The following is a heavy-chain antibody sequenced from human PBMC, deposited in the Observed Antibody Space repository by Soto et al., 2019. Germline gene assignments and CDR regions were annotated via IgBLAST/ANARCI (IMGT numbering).Heavy chain of an antibody. CDR2: IYNSGGS. CDR3: VGTGTTDDY. J-gene: IGHJ4*02. CDR1: GASVRSGDYY. V-gene: IGHV4-30-4*01. Sequence: QVQLQESGPGLVKPSQTLSLTCSVSGASVRSGDYYWSSILQPPGKGLEWIGYIYNSGGSYYNPPLKGRLTISIDTSKNQFSLKLNSVTAADTAIYYCVGTGTTDDYWGRGTLVTVSS. D-gene: IGHD4-17*01.